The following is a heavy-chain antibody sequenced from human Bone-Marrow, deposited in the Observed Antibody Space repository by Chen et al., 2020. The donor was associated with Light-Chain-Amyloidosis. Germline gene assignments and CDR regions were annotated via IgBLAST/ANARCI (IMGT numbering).Heavy chain of an antibody. D-gene: IGHD6-13*01. CDR3: TREGSTSWFNRYFGL. Sequence: EMQLVESGGGLVNPGGSLRLSCAASAFSGSTFTSHTMNWVRQAPGKGLEWVAGLTGSGEYTYKADSVKGRFTISRDNSKDTMYLQMFGLRVEDTAIYYCTREGSTSWFNRYFGLWGQGTRVIVSS. CDR1: AFSGSTFTSHT. CDR2: LTGSGEYT. V-gene: IGHV3-23*04. J-gene: IGHJ4*02.